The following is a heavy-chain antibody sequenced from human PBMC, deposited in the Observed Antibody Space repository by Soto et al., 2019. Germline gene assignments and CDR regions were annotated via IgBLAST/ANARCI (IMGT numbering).Heavy chain of an antibody. CDR2: IYYSGST. V-gene: IGHV4-31*03. CDR1: GGSISSGGYY. CDR3: ARGDSWEIAAAIESDNWFDP. J-gene: IGHJ5*02. Sequence: QVQLQESGPGLVKPSQTLSLTCTVSGGSISSGGYYWSWIRQHPGKGLEWIGYIYYSGSTYYNPSLKSRVTISVDTSKTQFSLKLSSVTAADTAVSYCARGDSWEIAAAIESDNWFDPWGQGTLVTVSS. D-gene: IGHD6-13*01.